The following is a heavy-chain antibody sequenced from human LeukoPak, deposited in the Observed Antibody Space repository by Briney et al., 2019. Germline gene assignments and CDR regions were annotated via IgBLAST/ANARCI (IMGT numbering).Heavy chain of an antibody. J-gene: IGHJ6*03. CDR2: INAGNGNT. CDR3: ARRNYYDSSGYKNYYYYMDV. CDR1: GYTFTSYA. Sequence: ASVKVSCKASGYTFTSYAMHWVRQAPGQRLEWMGWINAGNGNTKYSQKFQGRVTMTTDTSTSTAYMELRSLRSDDTAVYYCARRNYYDSSGYKNYYYYMDVWGKGTTVTVSS. D-gene: IGHD3-22*01. V-gene: IGHV1-3*01.